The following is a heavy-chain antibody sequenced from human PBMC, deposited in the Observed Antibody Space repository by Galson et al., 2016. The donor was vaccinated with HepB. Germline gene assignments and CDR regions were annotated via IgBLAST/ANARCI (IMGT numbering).Heavy chain of an antibody. V-gene: IGHV3-7*01. CDR1: GGSFSGYY. CDR2: IKQGGSEK. Sequence: ETLSLTCAVYGGSFSGYYWSWIRQPPGKGLEWVANIKQGGSEKYYVDSVKGRFTISRDNAKNSLYLQMNSLRAEDTAVYYCARDGGMVRGVISDYWGQGTLVTVSS. D-gene: IGHD3-10*01. CDR3: ARDGGMVRGVISDY. J-gene: IGHJ4*02.